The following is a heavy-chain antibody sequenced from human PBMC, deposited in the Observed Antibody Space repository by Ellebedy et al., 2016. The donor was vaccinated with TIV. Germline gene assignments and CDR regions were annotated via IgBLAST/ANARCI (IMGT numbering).Heavy chain of an antibody. CDR3: VTWGQSYCR. J-gene: IGHJ4*02. CDR2: INPDGSAE. D-gene: IGHD3-10*01. Sequence: GESLKISCAASGFIISGDWMSWVRQAPGKGLEWVAHINPDGSAEYYVDSVKGRFTISRDNAKRSLFLQMNSLRVDDTAVYYCVTWGQSYCRWGQGSLVTISS. V-gene: IGHV3-7*03. CDR1: GFIISGDW.